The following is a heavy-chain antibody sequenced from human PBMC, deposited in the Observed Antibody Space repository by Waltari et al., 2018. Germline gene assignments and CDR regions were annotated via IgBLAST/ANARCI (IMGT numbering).Heavy chain of an antibody. CDR2: INAGNGNT. Sequence: QVQLVQSGAEVKKPGASVKVSCKASGYTFTSYAMHWVRQAPGQRLEWMGWINAGNGNTKYSQKFQGRVTITRDTSASTAYMELSSLRSEDTAVYYCARGRELLYFYYYGMDVWGQGTTVTVSS. CDR3: ARGRELLYFYYYGMDV. J-gene: IGHJ6*02. V-gene: IGHV1-3*01. CDR1: GYTFTSYA. D-gene: IGHD1-26*01.